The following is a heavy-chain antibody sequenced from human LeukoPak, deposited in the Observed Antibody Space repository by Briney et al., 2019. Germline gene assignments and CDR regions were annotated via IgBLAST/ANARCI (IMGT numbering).Heavy chain of an antibody. V-gene: IGHV4-59*01. CDR1: GGSISSYY. Sequence: SETLSLTCTVSGGSISSYYWSWIRQPPGKGLEWIGYIYYSGSTNYNPSLRSRVTISVDTSKNQFSLDLRSVTAADTAVYYCARGPHYHNSSGYSPSYSYAMDVWGQGTTVTVSS. CDR3: ARGPHYHNSSGYSPSYSYAMDV. D-gene: IGHD3-22*01. CDR2: IYYSGST. J-gene: IGHJ6*02.